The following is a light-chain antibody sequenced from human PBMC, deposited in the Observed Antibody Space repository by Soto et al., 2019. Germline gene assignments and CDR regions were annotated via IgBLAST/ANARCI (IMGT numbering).Light chain of an antibody. CDR1: QSVSSN. J-gene: IGKJ3*01. Sequence: EIVMTQSPATLSVSPGERATLSCSASQSVSSNLAWYQQKPGQSPRLLIDGASTRATGIPARFSGSGSGTEFTLTISSLPSEDFAVYYCQQYNNWPSFGPGTKVDIK. V-gene: IGKV3-15*01. CDR3: QQYNNWPS. CDR2: GAS.